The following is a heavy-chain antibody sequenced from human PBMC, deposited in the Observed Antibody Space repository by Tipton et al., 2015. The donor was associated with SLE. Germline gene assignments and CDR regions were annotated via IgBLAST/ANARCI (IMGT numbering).Heavy chain of an antibody. CDR1: GFTFSPYW. V-gene: IGHV3-74*01. D-gene: IGHD3-10*01. CDR3: ARDDRVGSGSHIDY. CDR2: INSDGSNT. J-gene: IGHJ4*02. Sequence: SLRLSCAASGFTFSPYWMHWVRQAPGKGPVWVSHINSDGSNTNYADSVKGRFTISRDNAGNTLYLQMNSLRVEDTAVYYCARDDRVGSGSHIDYWGQGTLVTVSS.